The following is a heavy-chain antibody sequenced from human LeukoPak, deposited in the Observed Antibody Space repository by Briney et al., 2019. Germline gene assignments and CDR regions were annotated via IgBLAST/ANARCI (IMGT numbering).Heavy chain of an antibody. CDR1: GGSIRSGGYY. J-gene: IGHJ4*02. CDR2: IYYSGST. CDR3: ARAEMGANFDY. V-gene: IGHV4-31*03. Sequence: SQTPSLTCTVSGGSIRSGGYYWSWIRQHPGKGLEWIGYIYYSGSTYYNPSLKSRVTISVDTPKNQFSLKLSSVTAADTAVYYCARAEMGANFDYWGQGTLVTVSS. D-gene: IGHD1-26*01.